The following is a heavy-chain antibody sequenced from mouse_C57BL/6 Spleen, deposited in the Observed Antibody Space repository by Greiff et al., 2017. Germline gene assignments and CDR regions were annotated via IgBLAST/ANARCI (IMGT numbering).Heavy chain of an antibody. CDR2: IYPGNSDT. Sequence: EVQLQQSGTVLARPGASVKMSCKTSGYTFTSYWMHWVKQRPGQGLEWIGAIYPGNSDTSYNQKFKGKAKLTAVTSASTAYMELSSLTNEDSAVYYCTRNYDYDEDWFAYWGQGTLVTVSA. CDR3: TRNYDYDEDWFAY. CDR1: GYTFTSYW. V-gene: IGHV1-5*01. D-gene: IGHD2-4*01. J-gene: IGHJ3*01.